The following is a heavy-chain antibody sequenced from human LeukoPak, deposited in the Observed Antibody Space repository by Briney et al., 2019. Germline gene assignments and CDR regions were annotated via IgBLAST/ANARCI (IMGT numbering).Heavy chain of an antibody. V-gene: IGHV3-21*01. CDR2: TSSSSSYI. CDR1: RFTFSIFS. CDR3: AREPYGDYPD. J-gene: IGHJ1*01. Sequence: AGGSLSLASVVSRFTFSIFSMSWVRQAPGKGLEWVSSTSSSSSYIYYADSVKGRFTISRDNAKNSLYLQMNSLRAEDTAVYYCAREPYGDYPDWGQGTLVTVSS. D-gene: IGHD4-17*01.